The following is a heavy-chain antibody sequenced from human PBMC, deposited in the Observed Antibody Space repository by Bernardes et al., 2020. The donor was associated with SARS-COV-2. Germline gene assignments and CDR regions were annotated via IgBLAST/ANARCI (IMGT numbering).Heavy chain of an antibody. Sequence: SETLSLTCAVSGGSFSGYSWSWIRQPPGKGLEWTGEINHTGSTNYNPSLTSRVTISIDTSKNQFSLKLSSVTAADTAMYYCAGRRRTVAGIDYWGQGALVTVSS. CDR2: INHTGST. CDR1: GGSFSGYS. J-gene: IGHJ4*02. D-gene: IGHD6-19*01. CDR3: AGRRRTVAGIDY. V-gene: IGHV4-34*01.